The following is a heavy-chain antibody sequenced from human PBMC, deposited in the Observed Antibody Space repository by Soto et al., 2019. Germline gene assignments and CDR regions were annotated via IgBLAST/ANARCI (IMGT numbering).Heavy chain of an antibody. CDR2: FYYDGST. CDR1: GSTIRSGTFY. D-gene: IGHD3-22*01. Sequence: SETLSLTCTVSGSTIRSGTFYWGWIRQPPGKGLESIANFYYDGSTYYNPSLKSRVTISVDTSKNQFSLKLSSVTAADTAVYYCARRLYYDSSGFEGGGMDVWGQGTTVT. V-gene: IGHV4-39*01. J-gene: IGHJ6*02. CDR3: ARRLYYDSSGFEGGGMDV.